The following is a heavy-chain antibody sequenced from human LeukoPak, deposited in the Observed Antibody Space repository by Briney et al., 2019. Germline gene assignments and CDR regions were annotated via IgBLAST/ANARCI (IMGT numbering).Heavy chain of an antibody. J-gene: IGHJ4*02. CDR1: GGSLSSGDYY. CDR2: IYYSGST. Sequence: PSETLSLTCTVSGGSLSSGDYYWSWLRQPPGTGLEWIGYIYYSGSTYYNPSLKSRVTISVDTSKNQFSLKLSSVTAADTAVYYCARGPMYYYDSSGYAFDYWGQGTLVTVSS. D-gene: IGHD3-22*01. V-gene: IGHV4-30-4*01. CDR3: ARGPMYYYDSSGYAFDY.